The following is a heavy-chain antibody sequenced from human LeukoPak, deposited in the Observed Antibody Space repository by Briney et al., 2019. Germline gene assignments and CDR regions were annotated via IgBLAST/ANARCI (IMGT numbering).Heavy chain of an antibody. V-gene: IGHV3-30*18. CDR3: AKASRLRNFDWLVVFDT. Sequence: GRSLRLSCAASGFTFSNYGMHWVRQAPGKGLEWVVVISHDGSNNNYADSVKGRFTISRDNSKNALYLQMNSLRPEDTAVYYCAKASRLRNFDWLVVFDTWGQGTLVTVSS. CDR2: ISHDGSNN. D-gene: IGHD3-9*01. J-gene: IGHJ5*02. CDR1: GFTFSNYG.